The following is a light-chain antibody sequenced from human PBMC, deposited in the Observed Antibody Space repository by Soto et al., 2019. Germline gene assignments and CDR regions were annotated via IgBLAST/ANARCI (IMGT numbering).Light chain of an antibody. V-gene: IGLV1-44*01. Sequence: QSVLTQPPSTSGTPGQRVTISCSGSSSNIGSNTVNWYQQLPGTAPKLLIYNYNQRPSGVPDRFSGSKSGTSASLAISGLQSEDEADYYCAAWDASLNGYVFATGTKVTVL. J-gene: IGLJ1*01. CDR2: NYN. CDR3: AAWDASLNGYV. CDR1: SSNIGSNT.